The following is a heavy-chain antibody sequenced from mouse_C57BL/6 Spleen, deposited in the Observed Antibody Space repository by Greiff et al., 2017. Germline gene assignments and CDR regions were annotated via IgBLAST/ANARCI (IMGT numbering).Heavy chain of an antibody. CDR1: GFTFSDYG. J-gene: IGHJ1*03. D-gene: IGHD1-1*01. Sequence: EVKVEESGGGLVKPGGSLKLSCAASGFTFSDYGMHWVRQAPEKGLEWVAYISSGSSTIYYADTVKGRFTLARDNAKNTLFLQMTSLRSEDTAMYYCARLYGSSHWYFDVWGTGTTVTVSS. V-gene: IGHV5-17*01. CDR2: ISSGSSTI. CDR3: ARLYGSSHWYFDV.